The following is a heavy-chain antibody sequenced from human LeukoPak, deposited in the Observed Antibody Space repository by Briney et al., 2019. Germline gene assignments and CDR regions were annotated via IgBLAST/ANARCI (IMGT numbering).Heavy chain of an antibody. CDR1: GGSISSYY. D-gene: IGHD6-25*01. CDR2: THYSGST. J-gene: IGHJ4*02. Sequence: SQTLSLTCTVSGGSISSYYWSWIRQPPGKGLEWIGYTHYSGSTKYNPSLKSRLTISVDSSKNQFSLRLSSVTAADTAVYFCARGAADTGAADYWGQGTLVTVSS. V-gene: IGHV4-59*01. CDR3: ARGAADTGAADY.